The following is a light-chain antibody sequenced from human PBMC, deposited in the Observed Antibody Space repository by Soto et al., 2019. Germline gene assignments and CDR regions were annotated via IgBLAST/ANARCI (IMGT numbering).Light chain of an antibody. CDR2: DAS. Sequence: EIVMTQSPATLSVSPGETVTLSCRASQSISSHLAWYQQKPGQGPRLLMHDASARATGIPARFSASGSGTEFTLTISSLQSEDFAVYYRHQYNYLWTFGQGTKVEIK. CDR3: HQYNYLWT. J-gene: IGKJ1*01. V-gene: IGKV3-15*01. CDR1: QSISSH.